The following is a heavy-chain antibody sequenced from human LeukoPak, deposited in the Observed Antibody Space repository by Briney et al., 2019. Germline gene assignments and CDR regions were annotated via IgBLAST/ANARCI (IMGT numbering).Heavy chain of an antibody. CDR3: ARTVGYCSGGSCLDYGMDV. CDR1: GFTFSSYS. V-gene: IGHV3-21*01. J-gene: IGHJ6*02. CDR2: ISSSSSYI. D-gene: IGHD2-15*01. Sequence: GGSLRLSWAASGFTFSSYSMNWVRQAPGKGLEWVSSISSSSSYIYYADSVKGRFTISRDNAKNSLYLQMDSLRAEDTAVYYCARTVGYCSGGSCLDYGMDVWGQGTTVTVSS.